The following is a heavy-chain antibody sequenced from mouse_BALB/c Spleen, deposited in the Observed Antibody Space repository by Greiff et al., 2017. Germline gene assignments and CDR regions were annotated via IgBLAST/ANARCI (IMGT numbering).Heavy chain of an antibody. CDR3: ARSDTGLDY. CDR1: GFTFSSYT. CDR2: ISSGGGNT. V-gene: IGHV5-9*03. Sequence: EVMLVESGGGLVKPGGSLKLSCAASGFTFSSYTMSWVRQTPEKRLEWVATISSGGGNTYYPDSVKGRFTISRDNAKNNLYLQMSSLRSEDTAVYYCARSDTGLDYWGQGTTLTVSS. D-gene: IGHD1-1*01. J-gene: IGHJ2*01.